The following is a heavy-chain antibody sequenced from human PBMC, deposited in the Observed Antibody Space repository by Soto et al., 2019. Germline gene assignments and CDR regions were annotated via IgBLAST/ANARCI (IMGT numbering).Heavy chain of an antibody. CDR2: LSASGGST. J-gene: IGHJ3*02. CDR3: AHPRGYGVFDAYDI. D-gene: IGHD4-17*01. CDR1: GFTFSTYA. Sequence: PGGSLRLSCAPSGFTFSTYAMSWVRQAPGKGLEWVSALSASGGSTYYADSVKGRFTISRDNSMNALYLQMNSLRIEDTAVYYCAHPRGYGVFDAYDIWGQGTMVTVSS. V-gene: IGHV3-23*01.